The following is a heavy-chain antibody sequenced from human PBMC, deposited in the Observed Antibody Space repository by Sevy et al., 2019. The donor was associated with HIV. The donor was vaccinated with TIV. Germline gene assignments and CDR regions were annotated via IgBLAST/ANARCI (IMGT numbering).Heavy chain of an antibody. D-gene: IGHD2-2*01. Sequence: GGSLRLSCAASGFTFSNYGMHWVRQAPGKGLEWVANIKRDGSEKYYVASVKGRFTISRDNAKNSLYMQMNSLRAEDTAVYYCARDCNSASCLWGLDVWGQGTTVTVSS. CDR3: ARDCNSASCLWGLDV. CDR2: IKRDGSEK. V-gene: IGHV3-7*03. J-gene: IGHJ6*02. CDR1: GFTFSNYG.